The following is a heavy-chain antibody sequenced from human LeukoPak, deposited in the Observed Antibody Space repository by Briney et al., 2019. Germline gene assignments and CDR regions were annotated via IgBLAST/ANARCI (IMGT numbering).Heavy chain of an antibody. CDR1: GGSISSSIYY. Sequence: PSETLSLTCTVSGGSISSSIYYWGWIRQPPGKGLEWIGSIYYSGSTYYNPSLKSRVTISVDTSKNQFSLKLSSVTAADTAVYYCARRRPKGFLEWPDFDYWGQGTLVTVSS. J-gene: IGHJ4*02. CDR2: IYYSGST. D-gene: IGHD3-3*01. CDR3: ARRRPKGFLEWPDFDY. V-gene: IGHV4-39*01.